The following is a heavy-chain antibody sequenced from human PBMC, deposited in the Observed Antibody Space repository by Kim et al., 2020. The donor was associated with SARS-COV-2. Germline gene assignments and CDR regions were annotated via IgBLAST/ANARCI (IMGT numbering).Heavy chain of an antibody. CDR3: SRDFHNSALNDASYGGLPYL. J-gene: IGHJ4*02. D-gene: IGHD1-1*01. CDR1: GFTFSTYT. Sequence: GSLRLSCEGSGFTFSTYTIHWVRQAPGKGLEWVTVVSSDGTSTYTAQSVKGRLTISRDNSRNTVYLQINSLRVEDTAVYYCSRDFHNSALNDASYGGLPYLWGQGTLVTVSA. V-gene: IGHV3-30*04. CDR2: VSSDGTST.